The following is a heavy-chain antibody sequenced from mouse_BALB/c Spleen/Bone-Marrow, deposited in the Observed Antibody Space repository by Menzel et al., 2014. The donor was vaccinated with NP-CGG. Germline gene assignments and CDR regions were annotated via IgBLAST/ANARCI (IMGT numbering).Heavy chain of an antibody. Sequence: EVKLMESGGGLVQPGGSRKLSCAASGFTFSSFGMHWVRQAPERGPEWVAYISSGSSTIFYADTVKGRFTISRDNAKNTLYLQMSSLKSEDTAMYYCAKNQEAFDYWGQGTTLTVSS. V-gene: IGHV5-17*03. CDR3: AKNQEAFDY. J-gene: IGHJ2*01. D-gene: IGHD3-2*02. CDR2: ISSGSSTI. CDR1: GFTFSSFG.